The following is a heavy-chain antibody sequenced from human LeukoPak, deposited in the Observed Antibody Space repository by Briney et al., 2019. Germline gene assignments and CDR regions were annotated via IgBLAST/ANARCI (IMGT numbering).Heavy chain of an antibody. CDR3: AKHMRATNTYSFFGLDV. CDR2: INWNGGST. D-gene: IGHD1-26*01. CDR1: GFTFKDYG. Sequence: PGGSLRLSRAATGFTFKDYGMHWVRQPPGKGLEWVSSINWNGGSTDYADSVKGRFTISRDNAKNSLYLQLSSLRPEDTALYYCAKHMRATNTYSFFGLDVWGQGTTVTVSS. V-gene: IGHV3-9*01. J-gene: IGHJ6*02.